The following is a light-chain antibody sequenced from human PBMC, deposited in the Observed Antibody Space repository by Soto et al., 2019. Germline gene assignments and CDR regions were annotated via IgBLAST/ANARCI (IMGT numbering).Light chain of an antibody. V-gene: IGKV3-20*01. CDR2: GAS. CDR1: HGVSRTY. CDR3: QQYGSSPPTWT. Sequence: EIVLTQSPGTLSLSPGERATLSCRASHGVSRTYLAWYQQKPGQAPRLLMYGASDRATGTPGRFSGSGSGTDFTLTISRLEPEDFAVYYCQQYGSSPPTWTFGQGTKVDI. J-gene: IGKJ1*01.